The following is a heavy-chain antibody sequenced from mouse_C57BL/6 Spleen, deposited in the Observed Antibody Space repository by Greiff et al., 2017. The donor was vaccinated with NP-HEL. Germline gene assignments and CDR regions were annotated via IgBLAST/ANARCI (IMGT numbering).Heavy chain of an antibody. CDR3: ARPGNYYAMDY. CDR1: GFTFSDYY. D-gene: IGHD2-1*01. Sequence: EVKVVESGGGLVQPGGSLKLSCAASGFTFSDYYMYWVRQTPEKRLEWVAYISNGGGSTYYPDTVKGRFTISRDKAKNTLYLQMSRLKSEDTAMYYCARPGNYYAMDYWGQGTSVTVSS. V-gene: IGHV5-12*01. J-gene: IGHJ4*01. CDR2: ISNGGGST.